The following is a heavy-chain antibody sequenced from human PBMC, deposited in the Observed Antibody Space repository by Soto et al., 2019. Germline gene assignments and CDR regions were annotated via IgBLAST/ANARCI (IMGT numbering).Heavy chain of an antibody. CDR3: ARGCRGYCSSTIRRCLDY. D-gene: IGHD2-2*01. V-gene: IGHV1-18*01. Sequence: GASVKVSCKASGYTFTSYGISWVRQAPGQGLEWMGWISAYNGNTNYAQKLQGRVTMTTDTSTSTAYMELRSLRSDDTAVYYCARGCRGYCSSTIRRCLDYWGQGTLVTVSS. CDR1: GYTFTSYG. J-gene: IGHJ4*02. CDR2: ISAYNGNT.